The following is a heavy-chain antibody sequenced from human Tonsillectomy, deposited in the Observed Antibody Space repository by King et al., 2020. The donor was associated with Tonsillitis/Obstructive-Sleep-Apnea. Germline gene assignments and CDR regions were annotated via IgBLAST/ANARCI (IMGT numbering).Heavy chain of an antibody. CDR1: GYTFTTYY. J-gene: IGHJ5*02. CDR3: ARAQTAWVWFDP. Sequence: QLVQSGAEVKKPGASVKDSCKASGYTFTTYYMHWVRQAPGQGLEWMGIINPSGGSTSYSQKFQGRVTMTRDTSTSTVYMELSSLRSEDTAVYYCARAQTAWVWFDPWGQGTLVTVSS. D-gene: IGHD2-21*01. V-gene: IGHV1-46*01. CDR2: INPSGGST.